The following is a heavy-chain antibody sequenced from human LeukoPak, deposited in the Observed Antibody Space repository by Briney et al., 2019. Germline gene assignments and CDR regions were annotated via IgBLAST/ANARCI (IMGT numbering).Heavy chain of an antibody. J-gene: IGHJ4*02. CDR1: GGPISTSSYC. V-gene: IGHV4-39*01. CDR3: ARQRIAVAATEFDS. D-gene: IGHD6-19*01. CDR2: IYFTGRT. Sequence: SETLSLTCTVSGGPISTSSYCWAWIRQPPGKGLEWIANIYFTGRTNYNPSLHSRVTISADTSNNQISLKVTSVTAADTAVYYCARQRIAVAATEFDSWGQGTLVTVSS.